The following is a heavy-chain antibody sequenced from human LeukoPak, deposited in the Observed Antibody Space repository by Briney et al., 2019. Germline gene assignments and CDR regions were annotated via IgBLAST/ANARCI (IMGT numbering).Heavy chain of an antibody. CDR2: IYTSGST. V-gene: IGHV4-4*07. CDR1: GGSISSYY. CDR3: ARYPTAMVSFDY. J-gene: IGHJ4*02. D-gene: IGHD5-18*01. Sequence: SETLSLTCTVSGGSISSYYRSWIRQPAGKGLEWIGRIYTSGSTNYNPSLKSRVTISVDTSKNQFSLRLSFVTAADTAVYYCARYPTAMVSFDYWGQGTLVTVSS.